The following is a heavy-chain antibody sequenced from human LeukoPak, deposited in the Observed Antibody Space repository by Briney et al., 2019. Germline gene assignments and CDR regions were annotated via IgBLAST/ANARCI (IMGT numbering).Heavy chain of an antibody. V-gene: IGHV3-53*01. CDR3: ASGGLGARKYYSDPFHY. CDR1: GFTDSSNY. CDR2: IYSAGST. D-gene: IGHD3-10*01. Sequence: GGPLRLSCAASGFTDSSNYMSGVRQAPGKGLAWVSIIYSAGSTYYADSVRGRFTISRDSSKNTVCLQMNSLRAEDTAVYYCASGGLGARKYYSDPFHYWGQGTLVTVSS. J-gene: IGHJ4*02.